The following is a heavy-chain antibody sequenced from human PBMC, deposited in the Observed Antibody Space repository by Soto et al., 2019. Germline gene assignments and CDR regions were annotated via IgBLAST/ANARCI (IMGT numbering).Heavy chain of an antibody. CDR2: ISYDGSNK. J-gene: IGHJ4*02. CDR3: AKVSSMYYDIAADFDY. D-gene: IGHD3-9*01. Sequence: QVQLVESGGGVVQPGRSLRLSCAASGFTFSSYGMHWVRQAPGKGLEWVAVISYDGSNKYYADSVKGRFTISRDNSKNTLYLQMNSLRAEDTAVYYCAKVSSMYYDIAADFDYWGQGTLVTVSS. CDR1: GFTFSSYG. V-gene: IGHV3-30*18.